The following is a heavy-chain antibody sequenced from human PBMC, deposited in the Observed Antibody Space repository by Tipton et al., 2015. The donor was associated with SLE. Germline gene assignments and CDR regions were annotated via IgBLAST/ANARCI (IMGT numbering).Heavy chain of an antibody. CDR2: IIPIFGTA. D-gene: IGHD1/OR15-1a*01. CDR3: ARHGEHGDY. CDR1: GYTFTSYA. Sequence: QSGPEVKKPGASVKVSCKASGYTFTSYAMNWVRQAPGQGLEWMGGIIPIFGTANYAQKFQGRVTITTDESTSTAYMELSSLRSEDTAVYYCARHGEHGDYWGQGTLVTVSS. V-gene: IGHV1-69*05. J-gene: IGHJ4*02.